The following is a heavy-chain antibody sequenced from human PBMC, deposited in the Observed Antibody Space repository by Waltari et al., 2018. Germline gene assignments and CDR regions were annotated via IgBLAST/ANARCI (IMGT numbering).Heavy chain of an antibody. V-gene: IGHV3-73*01. J-gene: IGHJ4*02. Sequence: EVQLVESGGGLVQPGGSLKLSCAASGFTFSGSAMHWVRQASGKGLEWVGHIKSKANSYATAYAASVKGRFTISRDDSKNTAYLQMNSLKTEDTAVYYCTRVEQWLTPFDDWGQGTLVTVSS. CDR3: TRVEQWLTPFDD. D-gene: IGHD6-19*01. CDR1: GFTFSGSA. CDR2: IKSKANSYAT.